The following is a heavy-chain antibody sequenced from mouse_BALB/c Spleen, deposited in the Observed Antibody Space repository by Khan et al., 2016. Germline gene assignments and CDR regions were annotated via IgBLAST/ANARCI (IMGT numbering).Heavy chain of an antibody. CDR2: INSNGGST. CDR1: GFTFSSYG. CDR3: ARMARPIN. V-gene: IGHV5-6-3*01. Sequence: EVELVESGGGLVQPGGSLKLSCAASGFTFSSYGMSWVRQTPDKRLELVATINSNGGSTYYPDSVNGRFTIYSDNAKNTLYLQMSSLKSEDTAMYYCARMARPINWGQGTTLTVSS. J-gene: IGHJ2*01.